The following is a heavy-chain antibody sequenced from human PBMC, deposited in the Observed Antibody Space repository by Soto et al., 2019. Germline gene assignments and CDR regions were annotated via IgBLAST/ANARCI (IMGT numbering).Heavy chain of an antibody. D-gene: IGHD3-10*01. CDR3: ARVGGFGATTIDY. CDR2: IYYSGST. V-gene: IGHV4-30-4*01. CDR1: GGSISSGDYY. J-gene: IGHJ4*02. Sequence: QVQLQESGPGLVKPSQTLSLTCTVSGGSISSGDYYWSWIRQPPGKGLEWIGYIYYSGSTYYNPSLKSGVTISVDTSTNHFSLKLSSVTAADTAVYYCARVGGFGATTIDYWGQGTLVTVSS.